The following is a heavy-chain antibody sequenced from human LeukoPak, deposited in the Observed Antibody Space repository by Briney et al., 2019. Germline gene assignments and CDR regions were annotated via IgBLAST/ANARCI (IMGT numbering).Heavy chain of an antibody. V-gene: IGHV5-51*01. CDR2: IYPGDSDT. J-gene: IGHJ1*01. CDR1: GYSFTSYW. D-gene: IGHD4-23*01. Sequence: GEPLKISCKGSGYSFTSYWIGWVRQMPGKGLEWMGIIYPGDSDTRYSPSFQGQVTISADKSISTAYLQWSSLKASDTAMYYCARLPGGNPGPEYFQHWGQGTLVTVSS. CDR3: ARLPGGNPGPEYFQH.